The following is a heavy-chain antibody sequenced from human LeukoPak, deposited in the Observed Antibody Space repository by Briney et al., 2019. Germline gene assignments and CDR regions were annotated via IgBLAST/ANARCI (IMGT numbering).Heavy chain of an antibody. V-gene: IGHV4-59*08. CDR3: VSHLWFGPSDAFDI. Sequence: SETLSLTCTVSGGSISSYYWSWIRQPPGKGLEWIGYIYYSGSTNYNPSLKSRVTISVDTSKNQFSLKLSSVTAADTAVYYCVSHLWFGPSDAFDIWGQGTMVTVSS. D-gene: IGHD3-10*01. J-gene: IGHJ3*02. CDR1: GGSISSYY. CDR2: IYYSGST.